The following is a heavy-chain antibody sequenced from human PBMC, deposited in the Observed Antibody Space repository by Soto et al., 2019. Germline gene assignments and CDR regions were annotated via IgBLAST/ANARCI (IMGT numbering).Heavy chain of an antibody. CDR2: IYYSGST. V-gene: IGHV4-39*02. Sequence: SETLSLTCTVSGGSISSSSYYWGWIRQPPGKGLEWIGSIYYSGSTYYNPSLKSRVTISVDTSKNQFSLKLNSVTPEDTAVYYCARDSYCSGGSCYSFYYDGMDVWGQGTTVT. CDR3: ARDSYCSGGSCYSFYYDGMDV. CDR1: GGSISSSSYY. D-gene: IGHD2-15*01. J-gene: IGHJ6*02.